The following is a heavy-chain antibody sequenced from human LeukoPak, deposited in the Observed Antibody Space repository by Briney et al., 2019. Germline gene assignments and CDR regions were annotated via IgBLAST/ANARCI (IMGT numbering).Heavy chain of an antibody. D-gene: IGHD3-22*01. CDR1: GFNLSTYW. CDR3: ARDRGTLTPYYYDSSGFNWFDP. Sequence: GSLRLSCAASGFNLSTYWMHWVRRAPGKGVVWVSRINSEGSSTTYSDSVKGRFTISRDNAQNTLYLQMNSLRAEHTAVYYCARDRGTLTPYYYDSSGFNWFDPWGQGTLVTVSS. V-gene: IGHV3-74*01. J-gene: IGHJ5*02. CDR2: INSEGSST.